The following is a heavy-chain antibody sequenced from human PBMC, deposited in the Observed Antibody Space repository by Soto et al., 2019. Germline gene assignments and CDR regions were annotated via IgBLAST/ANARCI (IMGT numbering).Heavy chain of an antibody. CDR3: ARSAQYYYSDGMDV. J-gene: IGHJ6*02. CDR1: GFTFSSYA. Sequence: QVQLVESGGGVVQPGRSLRLSCAASGFTFSSYAMHWVRQAPGKGLEWVAVISYDGSNKYYADSVKGRFTISRDNSKNTLYLQMNSLRAEDTAVYYCARSAQYYYSDGMDVWGQGTTVTVSS. V-gene: IGHV3-30-3*01. CDR2: ISYDGSNK.